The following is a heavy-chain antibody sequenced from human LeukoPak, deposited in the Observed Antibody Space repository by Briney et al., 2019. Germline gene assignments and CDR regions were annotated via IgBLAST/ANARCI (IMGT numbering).Heavy chain of an antibody. CDR3: AREARSSTSLDY. CDR1: GGSFSGYY. Sequence: KPSETPSLTCAVYGGSFSGYYWSWIRQPPGKGLEWIGEINHSGSTNYNPSLKSRVTISVDTSKNQFSLKLSSVTAADTAVYYCAREARSSTSLDYWGQGTLVTVSS. D-gene: IGHD2-2*01. CDR2: INHSGST. V-gene: IGHV4-34*01. J-gene: IGHJ4*02.